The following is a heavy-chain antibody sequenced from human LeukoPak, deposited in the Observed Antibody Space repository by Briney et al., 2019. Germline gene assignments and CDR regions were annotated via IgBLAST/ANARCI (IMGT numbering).Heavy chain of an antibody. CDR2: IIPIFGTA. CDR1: GGTFTSYA. V-gene: IGHV1-69*13. J-gene: IGHJ5*02. D-gene: IGHD3-22*01. Sequence: ASVKASCKASGGTFTSYAISWVRQAPGQGLEWMGGIIPIFGTANYAQKFQGRVTITADESTSTAYMELSSLRSEDTAVYYCARDLKDYYDSSGYDNWFDPWGQGTLVTVSS. CDR3: ARDLKDYYDSSGYDNWFDP.